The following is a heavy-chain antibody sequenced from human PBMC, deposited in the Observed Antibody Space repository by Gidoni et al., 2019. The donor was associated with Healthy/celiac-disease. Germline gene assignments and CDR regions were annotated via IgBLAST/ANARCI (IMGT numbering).Heavy chain of an antibody. CDR1: GGTFSSYA. J-gene: IGHJ3*02. D-gene: IGHD6-19*01. V-gene: IGHV1-69*01. CDR3: ARESAGSGWHRDRDAFDI. CDR2: IIPIFGTA. Sequence: QVQLVQSGSEVKKPGSSVKVSCKASGGTFSSYAISWVRQAPGQGLEWMGGIIPIFGTANYAQKFQGRVTITADESTSTAYMELSSLRSEDTAVYYCARESAGSGWHRDRDAFDIWGQGTMVTVSS.